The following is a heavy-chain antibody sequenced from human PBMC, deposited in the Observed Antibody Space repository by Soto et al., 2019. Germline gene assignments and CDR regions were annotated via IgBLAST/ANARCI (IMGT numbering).Heavy chain of an antibody. CDR3: EKENGYGTSWCEFDY. Sequence: EVQLLESGGGLVQPGGSLRVSCAASGFTFSSYAMSWVRQAPGKGLEWVSAISGSGGRTYYADSVKGRFTISRDKAKNTLYLQMNSLRAEDAAVYYCEKENGYGTSWCEFDYWGQGALVTVSS. CDR1: GFTFSSYA. CDR2: ISGSGGRT. V-gene: IGHV3-23*01. D-gene: IGHD6-13*01. J-gene: IGHJ4*02.